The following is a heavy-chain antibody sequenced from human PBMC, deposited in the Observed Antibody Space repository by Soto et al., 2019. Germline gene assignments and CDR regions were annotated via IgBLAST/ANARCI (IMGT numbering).Heavy chain of an antibody. CDR3: ARDLLRYSGYDLGDY. V-gene: IGHV1-46*01. CDR1: GYTFTSYY. Sequence: ASVKVSCKASGYTFTSYYMHWVRQAPGQGLEWMGIINPSSGSTSYAQKFQGRVTMTRDTSTSTVYMELSSLRSEDTAVYYCARDLLRYSGYDLGDYWGQGTLVTVSS. CDR2: INPSSGST. J-gene: IGHJ4*02. D-gene: IGHD5-12*01.